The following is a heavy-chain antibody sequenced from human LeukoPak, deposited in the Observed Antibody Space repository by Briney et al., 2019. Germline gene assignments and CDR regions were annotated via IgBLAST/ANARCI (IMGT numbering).Heavy chain of an antibody. CDR3: ARLGENGLLTGYFYP. Sequence: ASVKVSCKASGGTFSSYAISWVRQDPGQGLEWMGRISPDSGGTDYAQKFQGRVTMTRDTSITTAYMDLDRLRSDDTAVYYCARLGENGLLTGYFYPWGQGTLVTVSS. V-gene: IGHV1-2*02. J-gene: IGHJ5*02. CDR2: ISPDSGGT. D-gene: IGHD3-9*01. CDR1: GGTFSSYA.